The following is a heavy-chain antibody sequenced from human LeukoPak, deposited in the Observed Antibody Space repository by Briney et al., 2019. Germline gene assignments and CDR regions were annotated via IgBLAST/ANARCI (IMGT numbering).Heavy chain of an antibody. CDR3: ARAAAGGNLDY. CDR2: ISYDGSNE. Sequence: GVSLRLSCAASGFTFSSYAMHWVRQAPGKGLEWVALISYDGSNEYYADSVKGRFTISRDNSKNTLYLQMNSLRADDTAVYYCARAAAGGNLDYWGQGTLVTVSS. J-gene: IGHJ4*02. V-gene: IGHV3-30-3*01. D-gene: IGHD6-13*01. CDR1: GFTFSSYA.